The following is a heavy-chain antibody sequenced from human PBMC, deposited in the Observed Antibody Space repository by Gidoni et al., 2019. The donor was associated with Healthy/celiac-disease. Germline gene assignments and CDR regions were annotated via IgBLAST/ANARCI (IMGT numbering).Heavy chain of an antibody. CDR1: AFTFRNAW. CDR2: MKSKTDGGPT. J-gene: IGHJ4*02. Sequence: EVQLVESGGGLVEPGGSLRLSCAASAFTFRNAWLNWVRQAPGNGLEWGGRMKSKTDGGPTDYAAPVIGRFTISRADSKNTMYLQMNSLKTEDTVVYYCTTVVTYYYGSGFPFDYWGQGTLVTVSS. V-gene: IGHV3-15*07. CDR3: TTVVTYYYGSGFPFDY. D-gene: IGHD3-10*01.